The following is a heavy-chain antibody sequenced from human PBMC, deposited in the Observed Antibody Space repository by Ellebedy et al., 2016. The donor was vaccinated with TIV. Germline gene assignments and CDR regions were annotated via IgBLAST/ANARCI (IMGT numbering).Heavy chain of an antibody. D-gene: IGHD6-6*01. J-gene: IGHJ6*02. Sequence: SETLSLTCTVSGYSISSGYYWGWIRQPPGKGLEWIGSIYHSGSTYYNPSLKSRVTISVDTSKNQFSLKLSSVTAADTAVYYCATRSSSDNYYYYGMDVWGQGTTVTVSS. CDR2: IYHSGST. CDR3: ATRSSSDNYYYYGMDV. CDR1: GYSISSGYY. V-gene: IGHV4-38-2*02.